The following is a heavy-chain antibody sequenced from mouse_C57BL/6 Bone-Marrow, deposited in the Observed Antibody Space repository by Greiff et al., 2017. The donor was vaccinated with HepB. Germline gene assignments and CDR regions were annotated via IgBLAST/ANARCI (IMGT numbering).Heavy chain of an antibody. J-gene: IGHJ4*01. CDR1: GYTFTSYW. CDR2: IDPSDSET. CDR3: ARYSNLRGDYAMDY. V-gene: IGHV1-52*01. D-gene: IGHD2-5*01. Sequence: QVQLQQPGAELVRPGSSVKLSCKASGYTFTSYWMHWVKQRPIQGLEWIGNIDPSDSETHYNQKFKDKATLTVDKSSSTAYMQLSSLTSEDSAVDYCARYSNLRGDYAMDYWGQGTSVTVSS.